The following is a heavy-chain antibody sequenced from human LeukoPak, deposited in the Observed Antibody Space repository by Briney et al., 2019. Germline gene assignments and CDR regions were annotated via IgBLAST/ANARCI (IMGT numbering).Heavy chain of an antibody. V-gene: IGHV1-2*04. CDR3: ARGLIAAAGRNNWFDP. CDR1: GYTFTGYY. CDR2: INPNSGGT. Sequence: ASVKVSCKASGYTFTGYYMHWVRQAPGQGLEWMGWINPNSGGTNYAQKFQGWVTMTRDTSISTAYMELSSLRSEDTAVYYCARGLIAAAGRNNWFDPWGQGTLVTVSS. D-gene: IGHD6-13*01. J-gene: IGHJ5*02.